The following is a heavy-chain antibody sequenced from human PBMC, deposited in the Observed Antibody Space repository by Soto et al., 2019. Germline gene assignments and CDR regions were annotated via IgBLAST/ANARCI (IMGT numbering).Heavy chain of an antibody. CDR2: IRSNANSYAT. J-gene: IGHJ4*02. CDR3: TRYCYASSGNLYFDF. D-gene: IGHD3-22*01. CDR1: GFTFSGSA. V-gene: IGHV3-73*01. Sequence: PGGSLRLSCAASGFTFSGSAMHWVRQASGKGLEWVGRIRSNANSYATAYAASVKGRFTNSRDDSKNTAYLQMNSLKTEATAGYSCTRYCYASSGNLYFDFCGQRTQVTVSS.